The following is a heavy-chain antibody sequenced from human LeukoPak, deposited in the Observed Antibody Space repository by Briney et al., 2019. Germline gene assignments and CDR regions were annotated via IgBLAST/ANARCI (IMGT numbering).Heavy chain of an antibody. V-gene: IGHV4-4*07. Sequence: PSETLSLTCTVSGGSLSSYYWNWIRQPAGKGLEWIGRIYTSGSSHYNPSLKSRVSMSIDTSRNQFSLKLTSVTAADTAVYDCARALDKALSNWFDPWGQGTLVTVSS. CDR3: ARALDKALSNWFDP. J-gene: IGHJ5*02. CDR1: GGSLSSYY. CDR2: IYTSGSS.